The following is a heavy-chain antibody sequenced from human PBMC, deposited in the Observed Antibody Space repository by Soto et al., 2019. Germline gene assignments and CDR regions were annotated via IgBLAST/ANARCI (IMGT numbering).Heavy chain of an antibody. V-gene: IGHV3-23*01. J-gene: IGHJ3*02. D-gene: IGHD1-26*01. CDR1: GFTFRSYA. CDR2: ISGSGGTT. Sequence: GGSLRLSCAASGFTFRSYAMSWVRQAPGKGLEWVSGISGSGGTTNYADSVKGRFTISRENSKNTLYLQMNSLRAEDTAVYYCAKVCCLVGATDAFDIWGQGTMVTVSS. CDR3: AKVCCLVGATDAFDI.